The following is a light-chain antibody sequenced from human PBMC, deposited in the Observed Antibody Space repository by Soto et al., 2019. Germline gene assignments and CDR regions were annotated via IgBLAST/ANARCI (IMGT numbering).Light chain of an antibody. CDR3: QSYDSSLSGHVV. CDR1: SSDVGGYNY. Sequence: QSALTQPASVSGSPGQSITISCTGTSSDVGGYNYVSWYQQHPGKAPKLMIYEVSNRPSGVSNRFSGSESGNTASLTISGLQAEDEADYYCQSYDSSLSGHVVFGGGTKLTVL. V-gene: IGLV2-14*01. CDR2: EVS. J-gene: IGLJ2*01.